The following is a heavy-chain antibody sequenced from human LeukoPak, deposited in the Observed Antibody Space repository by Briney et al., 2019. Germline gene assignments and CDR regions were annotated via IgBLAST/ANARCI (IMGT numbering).Heavy chain of an antibody. D-gene: IGHD2-21*02. CDR2: SSGAGGTT. Sequence: GGSLRLSCGGSGFTFKNHDISWVRQAPGKGLERVSLSSGAGGTTYYADSGKGRLTISSDNSKNTLYLQMNSLRADDTAVYYCAKDISGGDCPDYWGQGTLVTVSS. V-gene: IGHV3-23*01. CDR3: AKDISGGDCPDY. J-gene: IGHJ4*02. CDR1: GFTFKNHD.